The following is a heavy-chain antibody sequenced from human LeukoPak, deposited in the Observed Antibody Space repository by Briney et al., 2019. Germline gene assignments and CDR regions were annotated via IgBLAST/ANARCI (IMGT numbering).Heavy chain of an antibody. J-gene: IGHJ3*02. CDR2: ISGSGLST. V-gene: IGHV3-23*01. CDR1: GFTFNSYA. D-gene: IGHD3-22*01. Sequence: GGSLRLSCAASGFTFNSYAMSWVRQAPGRGLDWVSAISGSGLSTYYADSVKGRFTISRDNSKNTLYLQMNSLRAEDTAVYYCAKLCVDSSGYYYVQDAFDIWGQGTMVTVSS. CDR3: AKLCVDSSGYYYVQDAFDI.